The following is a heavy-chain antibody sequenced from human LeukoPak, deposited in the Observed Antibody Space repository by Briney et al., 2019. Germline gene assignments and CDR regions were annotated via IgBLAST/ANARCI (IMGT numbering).Heavy chain of an antibody. J-gene: IGHJ4*02. D-gene: IGHD6-19*01. Sequence: PSETLSLTCTLSGGYISSNYYWGWIRQPPGKGLEWIGGIYYSGSTYYNPSLKSRVTISIDTSKNQFSLKLTSVTAADTAVYYCARTGYSTGWDRFSFVYWGQGTLVTVSS. CDR2: IYYSGST. V-gene: IGHV4-39*01. CDR1: GGYISSNYY. CDR3: ARTGYSTGWDRFSFVY.